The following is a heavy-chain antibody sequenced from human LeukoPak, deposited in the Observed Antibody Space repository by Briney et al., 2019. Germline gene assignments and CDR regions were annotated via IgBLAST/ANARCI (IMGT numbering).Heavy chain of an antibody. CDR1: GFTFSSYG. CDR3: AKVASGGSCYDY. Sequence: GGSLRLSCAASGFTFSSYGMHWVRQAPRKGLEWVAVISYDGSNKYYADSVKGRFAISRDNSKNTLYLQMNSLRAEDTAVYYCAKVASGGSCYDYWGQGTLVTVSS. V-gene: IGHV3-30*18. J-gene: IGHJ4*02. CDR2: ISYDGSNK. D-gene: IGHD2-15*01.